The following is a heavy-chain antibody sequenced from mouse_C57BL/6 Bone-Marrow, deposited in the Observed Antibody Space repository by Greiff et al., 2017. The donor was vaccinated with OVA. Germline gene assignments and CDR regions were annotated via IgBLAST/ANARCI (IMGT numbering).Heavy chain of an antibody. Sequence: QVQLKESGAELVRPGASVKLSCKASGNTFTDYYINWVKQRPGQGLEWIARIYPGSGNTYYNEKFKGKATLTAEKSSSTAYMQLSSLTSEDSAVYFCARGYYWYFDVWGTGTTVTVSS. V-gene: IGHV1-76*01. J-gene: IGHJ1*03. CDR2: IYPGSGNT. CDR1: GNTFTDYY. D-gene: IGHD2-2*01. CDR3: ARGYYWYFDV.